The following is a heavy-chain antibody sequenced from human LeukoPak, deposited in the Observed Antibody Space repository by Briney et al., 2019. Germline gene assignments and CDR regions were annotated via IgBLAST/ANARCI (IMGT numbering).Heavy chain of an antibody. J-gene: IGHJ6*03. V-gene: IGHV1-18*01. D-gene: IGHD6-13*01. CDR2: ISAYNGNT. Sequence: AASVTVSCKASGYTFTSYGISWVRQAPGQGLEWMGWISAYNGNTNYAQKLQGRVTMTTDTSTSTAYMELRSLRSDDTAVYYCARLSDSYSSSWYDYYYMDVWGKGTTVTVSS. CDR3: ARLSDSYSSSWYDYYYMDV. CDR1: GYTFTSYG.